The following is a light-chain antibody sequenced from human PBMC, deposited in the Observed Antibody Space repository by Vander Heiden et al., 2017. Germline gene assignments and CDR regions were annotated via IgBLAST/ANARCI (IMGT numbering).Light chain of an antibody. V-gene: IGLV1-44*01. CDR3: AAWDNSLNGLL. Sequence: QSFLTDSPSSSRTPCQRVTISCSGSISNIGSPTVDWFQHLPGTPPKLLIFRNSQRPSGVPDRFAGSNSGTSAALSISGLQSEDEADYYCAAWDNSLNGLLFGGGTMLTVL. CDR1: ISNIGSPT. CDR2: RNS. J-gene: IGLJ2*01.